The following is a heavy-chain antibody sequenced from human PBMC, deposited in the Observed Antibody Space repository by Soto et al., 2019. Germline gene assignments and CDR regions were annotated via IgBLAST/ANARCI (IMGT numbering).Heavy chain of an antibody. CDR3: AREAGLEVADYYYGMEV. J-gene: IGHJ6*02. Sequence: GGSLRLSCAASGFTFSSYGMHWVRQAPGKGLEWVAVIWYDGSNKYYADSVKGRFTISRDNSKNTLSMQMNSLRAEDTAVYYCAREAGLEVADYYYGMEVWGQANTVTVSS. D-gene: IGHD6-19*01. CDR2: IWYDGSNK. V-gene: IGHV3-33*01. CDR1: GFTFSSYG.